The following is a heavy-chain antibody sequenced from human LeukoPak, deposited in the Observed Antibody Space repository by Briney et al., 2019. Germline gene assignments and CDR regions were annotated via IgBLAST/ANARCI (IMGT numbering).Heavy chain of an antibody. CDR2: ISGSGGST. D-gene: IGHD3-10*01. J-gene: IGHJ4*02. V-gene: IGHV3-23*01. Sequence: GGPLRLSCAASGFTFSSYAMSWVRQAPGKGLEWVSAISGSGGSTYYADSVKGRFTISRDNSKNTLYLQMNSLRAEDTAVYYCAKVDEPGDYFDYWGQGTLVTVSS. CDR3: AKVDEPGDYFDY. CDR1: GFTFSSYA.